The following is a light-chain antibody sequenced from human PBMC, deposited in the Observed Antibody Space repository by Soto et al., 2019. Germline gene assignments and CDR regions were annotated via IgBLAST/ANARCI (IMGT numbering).Light chain of an antibody. V-gene: IGLV2-14*01. J-gene: IGLJ2*01. CDR1: SSDVGGYNY. CDR3: SSYTSSSTLRV. CDR2: DFS. Sequence: QSALTQPASVSGSPGQSITISCTGTSSDVGGYNYVSWYQQHPGKAPTLMIYDFSNRPSGVSNRFSGSKSGNTASLTISGLQAEDEADYYCSSYTSSSTLRVFGGGTKLAVL.